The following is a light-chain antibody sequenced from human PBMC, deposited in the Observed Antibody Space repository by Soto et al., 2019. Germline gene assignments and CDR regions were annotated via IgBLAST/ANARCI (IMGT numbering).Light chain of an antibody. V-gene: IGLV2-11*01. Sequence: QSFLRQPRAVSGSPGNSFTISCTGTGSDIGAYNYVSWYQQYPGKAPQVVIYDVTGRPSGVPARFSGSKSGNTASLTISGLQADDEADYYCCSSAGLYSFVFGTGTKVTVL. CDR1: GSDIGAYNY. CDR3: CSSAGLYSFV. CDR2: DVT. J-gene: IGLJ1*01.